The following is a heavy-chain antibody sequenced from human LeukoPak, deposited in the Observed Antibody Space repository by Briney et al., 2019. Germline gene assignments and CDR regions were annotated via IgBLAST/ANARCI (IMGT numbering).Heavy chain of an antibody. J-gene: IGHJ4*02. Sequence: GGSLRLSCAASGFTFSNYNMNWVRQAPGKGLEWVSYISSRSSAIYYADSVKGRFAISRDNAENSLSLQMNSLRDEDTAVYLCASNHGSGWYVGEYWGQGILVTVSS. V-gene: IGHV3-48*02. CDR3: ASNHGSGWYVGEY. CDR1: GFTFSNYN. D-gene: IGHD6-19*01. CDR2: ISSRSSAI.